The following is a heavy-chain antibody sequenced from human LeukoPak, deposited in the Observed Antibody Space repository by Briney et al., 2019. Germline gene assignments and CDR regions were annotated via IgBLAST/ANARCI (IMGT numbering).Heavy chain of an antibody. CDR1: GFTFSSYA. D-gene: IGHD1-14*01. CDR3: GKGPPRRFGFEVGYYMDV. J-gene: IGHJ6*03. CDR2: ISGGGGST. Sequence: GGSLRLSCAASGFTFSSYAMSWVRQAPGKGLEWVSAISGGGGSTYYADSVKGRFTISRDNSKNTLYLQMNSLRAEDTAVYYCGKGPPRRFGFEVGYYMDVWGKGTTVTVSS. V-gene: IGHV3-23*01.